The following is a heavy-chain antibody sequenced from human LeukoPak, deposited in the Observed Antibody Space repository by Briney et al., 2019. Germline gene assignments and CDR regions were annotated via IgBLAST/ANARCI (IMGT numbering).Heavy chain of an antibody. CDR1: GFIFSNYA. CDR3: AKTYYDFWSGYSPFDY. Sequence: GGSLRLSCAASGFIFSNYAMHWIRQAPGKGLEYVSAINSNGGSTYSANSVKGRFTISRDNSKNTLYLQMGSLRAEDMAVYYCAKTYYDFWSGYSPFDYWGQGTLVTDSS. V-gene: IGHV3-64*01. CDR2: INSNGGST. J-gene: IGHJ4*02. D-gene: IGHD3-3*01.